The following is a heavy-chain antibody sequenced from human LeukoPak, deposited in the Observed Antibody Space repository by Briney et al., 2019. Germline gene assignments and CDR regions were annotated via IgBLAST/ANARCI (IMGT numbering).Heavy chain of an antibody. D-gene: IGHD1-26*01. J-gene: IGHJ4*02. Sequence: GGSLRLSCAASGFTFSSYGMSWVRQAPGKGLEWVSSISSSSSYIYYADSVKGRFTISRDNAKNSLYLQMNSLRAEDTAVYYCARARDSGSYYVFDYWGQGTLVTVSS. V-gene: IGHV3-21*01. CDR2: ISSSSSYI. CDR1: GFTFSSYG. CDR3: ARARDSGSYYVFDY.